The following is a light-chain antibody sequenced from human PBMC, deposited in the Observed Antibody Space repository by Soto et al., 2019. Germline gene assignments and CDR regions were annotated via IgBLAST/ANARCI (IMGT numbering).Light chain of an antibody. Sequence: ADSPVTVSFSPWERATLSCRASESVTTQLAWYQQKPGQAPRLMIHGASSRATGVPDRITGSGSGTDFTLYISRLEPEDFAVYYCKYYDEPMWTFGQGTKVDI. CDR2: GAS. CDR1: ESVTTQ. V-gene: IGKV3-20*01. CDR3: KYYDEPMWT. J-gene: IGKJ1*01.